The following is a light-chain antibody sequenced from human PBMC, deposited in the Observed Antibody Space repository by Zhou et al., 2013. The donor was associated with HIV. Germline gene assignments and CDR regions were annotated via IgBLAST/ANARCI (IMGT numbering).Light chain of an antibody. J-gene: IGKJ1*01. CDR1: QSISSW. CDR3: QKYNRAPQA. CDR2: AAS. Sequence: DIQMTQSPSTLSASVGDRVTITCRASQSISSWLAWYQQKPGKAPKLLIYAASTLQSGVPSRFSGRGSGTDFTLTINNLQPEDVATYYCQKYNRAPQAFGQGTKLEIK. V-gene: IGKV1-27*01.